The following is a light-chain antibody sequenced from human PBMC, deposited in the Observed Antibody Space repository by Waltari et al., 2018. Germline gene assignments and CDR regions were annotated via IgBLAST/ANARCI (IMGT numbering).Light chain of an antibody. CDR2: CAS. J-gene: IGKJ1*01. CDR1: QSVSSN. Sequence: EIVITQSAATLSVSPGERATLSCRDSQSVSSNLTWYQQKPGQAPRLLIYCASTRATGIPARFSGSGSGTEFTLTISSLQSEDFAFYYCQQYNNWPPWTFGQGTKVEIK. CDR3: QQYNNWPPWT. V-gene: IGKV3-15*01.